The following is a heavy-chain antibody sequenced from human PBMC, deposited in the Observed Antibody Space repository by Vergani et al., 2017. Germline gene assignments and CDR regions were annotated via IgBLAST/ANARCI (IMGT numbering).Heavy chain of an antibody. CDR1: GFTVSSNY. D-gene: IGHD2-21*02. J-gene: IGHJ3*02. Sequence: EVQLVETGGGLIQPGGSLRLSCAASGFTVSSNYMSWVRQAPGKGLEWVSVIYSGGSTYYADSVKGRFTISRDNSKNTSYCQMNSLRAEDTAVYYCAREVVVTGAVAFDIWGRGTMVTVSS. CDR3: AREVVVTGAVAFDI. V-gene: IGHV3-53*02. CDR2: IYSGGST.